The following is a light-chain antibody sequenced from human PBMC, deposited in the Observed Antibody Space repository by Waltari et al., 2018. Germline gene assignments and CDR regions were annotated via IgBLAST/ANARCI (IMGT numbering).Light chain of an antibody. CDR1: SSDIGFYKL. Sequence: QSPLTQPASVSGSPGQSITISCTGTSSDIGFYKLVSWYQQYPGKAPKVMIYEVTKRPSGFSNRFSGSKSVNTASLTISGLQAEDEADYYCFSYAGTSSGVFGTGTKVTVL. V-gene: IGLV2-23*02. CDR3: FSYAGTSSGV. J-gene: IGLJ1*01. CDR2: EVT.